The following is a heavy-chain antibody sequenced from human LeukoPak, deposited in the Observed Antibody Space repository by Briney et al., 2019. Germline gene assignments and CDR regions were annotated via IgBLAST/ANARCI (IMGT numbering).Heavy chain of an antibody. CDR1: GFTFSSYE. CDR2: ISSSGSTI. J-gene: IGHJ4*02. D-gene: IGHD4-17*01. V-gene: IGHV3-48*03. CDR3: AKDSNGDSDY. Sequence: GGSLRLSCAASGFTFSSYEMNWVRQAPGKGLEWVSYISSSGSTIYYADSVKGRFTISRDNSKNTLYLQMSSLRAEDTAVYYCAKDSNGDSDYWGQGTLVTVSS.